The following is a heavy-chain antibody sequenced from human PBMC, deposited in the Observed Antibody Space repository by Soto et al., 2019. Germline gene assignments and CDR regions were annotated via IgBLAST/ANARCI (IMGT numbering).Heavy chain of an antibody. D-gene: IGHD4-17*01. J-gene: IGHJ4*02. CDR2: INPSGGST. V-gene: IGHV1-46*03. CDR1: GYTFTSYY. CDR3: ARARSTVTQRDY. Sequence: QVQLVQSGAEVKKPGASVKVSCKASGYTFTSYYMHWVPQAPGQGLEWMGIINPSGGSTSYAQKFQGRVTMTRDTSTSTVYMELSSLRSEDTAVYYCARARSTVTQRDYWGQGTLVTVSS.